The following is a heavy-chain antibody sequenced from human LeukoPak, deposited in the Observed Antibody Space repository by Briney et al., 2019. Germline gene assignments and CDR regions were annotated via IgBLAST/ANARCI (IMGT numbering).Heavy chain of an antibody. Sequence: GASVKVSCKGSGYTFTGYYMHWVRQAPGQGREWMGWINPNSGGTNYAQKFQGRVTMTRDTAISTAYMELSRLREDDTAVYYCARRYRSSWYLSDYWGQGTLVTVSS. CDR3: ARRYRSSWYLSDY. CDR1: GYTFTGYY. V-gene: IGHV1-2*02. D-gene: IGHD6-13*01. CDR2: INPNSGGT. J-gene: IGHJ4*02.